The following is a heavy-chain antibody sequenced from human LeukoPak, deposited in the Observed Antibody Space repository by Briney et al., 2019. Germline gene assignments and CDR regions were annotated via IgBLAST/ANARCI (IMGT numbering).Heavy chain of an antibody. CDR3: AARYYYDSSGALGRFDY. CDR2: IYYSGST. V-gene: IGHV4-39*01. CDR1: GGSISSSSYY. D-gene: IGHD3-22*01. J-gene: IGHJ4*02. Sequence: SETLSLTCTVSGGSISSSSYYWGWIRQPPGKGLEWIGSIYYSGSTYYNPSLKSRVTISVDTPKNQFSLKLSSVTAADTAVYYCAARYYYDSSGALGRFDYWGQGTLVTVSS.